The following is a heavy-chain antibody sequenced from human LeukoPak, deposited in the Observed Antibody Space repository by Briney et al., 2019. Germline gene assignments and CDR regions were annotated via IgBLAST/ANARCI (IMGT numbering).Heavy chain of an antibody. CDR1: GFPFSNYA. J-gene: IGHJ4*02. D-gene: IGHD1-26*01. V-gene: IGHV3-23*01. CDR2: ISESGDKT. Sequence: PGGSLRLSCAASGFPFSNYAMNWVRQAPGKGLEWVSSISESGDKTDYADSVRGRFTISRDNSQNTLYLQMNSLRVEDTALYYCAKQWVDSWGQGTLVTVSS. CDR3: AKQWVDS.